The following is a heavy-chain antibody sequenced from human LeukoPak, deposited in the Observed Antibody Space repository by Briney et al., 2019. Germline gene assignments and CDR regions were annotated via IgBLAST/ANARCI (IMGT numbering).Heavy chain of an antibody. V-gene: IGHV4-39*01. CDR1: GGSISSSSYC. D-gene: IGHD6-19*01. J-gene: IGHJ4*02. CDR2: IYYSGST. CDR3: ARSKQWLVPLDY. Sequence: SETLSLTCTVSGGSISSSSYCWGWIRQPPGKGLEWIGSIYYSGSTYYNPSLKSRVTISVDTSKNQFSLNLSSVTAADTAVYYCARSKQWLVPLDYWGQGTLVTVSS.